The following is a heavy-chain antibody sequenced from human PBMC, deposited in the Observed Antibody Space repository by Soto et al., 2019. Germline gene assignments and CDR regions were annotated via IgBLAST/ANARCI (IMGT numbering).Heavy chain of an antibody. V-gene: IGHV4-34*01. CDR1: GGSFSGYY. Sequence: QVQLQQWGAGLLKPSETLSLTCAVYGGSFSGYYWSWIRQPPGKGLEWIGEINHSGSTNYNPSLKSGVTISVDTSKNQFSLKLSSVTAADTAVYYCARGIGYDGYDFDYWGQGTLVTVSS. J-gene: IGHJ4*02. D-gene: IGHD5-12*01. CDR3: ARGIGYDGYDFDY. CDR2: INHSGST.